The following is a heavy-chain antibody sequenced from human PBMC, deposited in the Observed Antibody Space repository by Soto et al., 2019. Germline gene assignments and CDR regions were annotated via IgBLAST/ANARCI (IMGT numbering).Heavy chain of an antibody. J-gene: IGHJ6*03. D-gene: IGHD4-17*01. V-gene: IGHV1-18*01. Sequence: QVQLVQSGAEVKKPGASVKVSCKASGYTFTSYGISWVRQAPGQGLEWMGWISAYNGNTNYAQKLQGRVTMTTDTSTSTAYMELRSLRSDDTAVYYCARDIDYGDDTYYYYYMDVWGKGTTVTVSS. CDR2: ISAYNGNT. CDR3: ARDIDYGDDTYYYYYMDV. CDR1: GYTFTSYG.